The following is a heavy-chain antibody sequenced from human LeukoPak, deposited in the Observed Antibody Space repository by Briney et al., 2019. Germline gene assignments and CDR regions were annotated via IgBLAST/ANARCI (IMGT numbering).Heavy chain of an antibody. CDR2: INSDGSST. CDR1: GFTFSSYW. V-gene: IGHV3-74*01. J-gene: IGHJ5*02. CDR3: ARDWASLGVNWFDP. Sequence: GGSLRLSCAASGFTFSSYWMHWVRQAPGKGLVWVSRINSDGSSTSYADSVKGRLTISRDNAKNTLYLQMNSLRAEDTAVYYCARDWASLGVNWFDPWGQGTLVTVSS. D-gene: IGHD3-16*01.